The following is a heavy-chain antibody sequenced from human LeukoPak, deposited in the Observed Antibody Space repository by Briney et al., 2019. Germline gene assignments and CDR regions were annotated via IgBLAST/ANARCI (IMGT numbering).Heavy chain of an antibody. V-gene: IGHV4-30-2*01. Sequence: SEPLSLTCPVSGGSISSGGYYWSWIRQPPGKGLEWIGYIYHSGSTYYNPSLKSRVTISVDRSKNQFSLKLSSVTAADTAVYYCARAYCSSTSCYDYWGQGTLVTVSS. J-gene: IGHJ4*02. D-gene: IGHD2-2*01. CDR3: ARAYCSSTSCYDY. CDR1: GGSISSGGYY. CDR2: IYHSGST.